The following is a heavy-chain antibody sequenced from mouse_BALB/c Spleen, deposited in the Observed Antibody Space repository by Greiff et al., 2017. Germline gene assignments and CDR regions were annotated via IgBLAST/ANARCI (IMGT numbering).Heavy chain of an antibody. J-gene: IGHJ3*01. D-gene: IGHD2-2*01. CDR1: GYTFSSYW. Sequence: QVQLQQSGAELMKPGASVKISCKATGYTFSSYWIEWVKQRPGHGLEWIGEILPGSGSTNYNEKFKGKATFTADTSSNTAYMQLSGLTSEDSAVYYCARWGYGYDETWFAYWGQGTLVTVSA. CDR3: ARWGYGYDETWFAY. CDR2: ILPGSGST. V-gene: IGHV1-9*01.